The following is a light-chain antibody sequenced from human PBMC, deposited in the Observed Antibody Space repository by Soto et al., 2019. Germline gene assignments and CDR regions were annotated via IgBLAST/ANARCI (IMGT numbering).Light chain of an antibody. Sequence: QSALTQPASVSGSPGQSITISCTGTSSDVGGYNYVSWYQQHPGKAPKLMIYDVSTRPSGVSNRFSGSKSGNTASLTISGIQAEDEADYYCSSYTTSGSLVFGGGTKLTVL. J-gene: IGLJ2*01. CDR3: SSYTTSGSLV. CDR2: DVS. V-gene: IGLV2-14*01. CDR1: SSDVGGYNY.